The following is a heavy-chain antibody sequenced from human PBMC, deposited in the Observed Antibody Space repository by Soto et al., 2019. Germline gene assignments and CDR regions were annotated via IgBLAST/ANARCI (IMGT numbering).Heavy chain of an antibody. CDR2: INAGNGNT. CDR3: ARARQQLSGFGP. CDR1: GYTFTSYA. J-gene: IGHJ5*02. Sequence: QVQLVQSGAEEKKPGASVKVSCKASGYTFTSYAMHWVRQAPGQRLEWMGWINAGNGNTKYSQKFQGRVTITKDTSGSTAYMELSSLGSDDMAGYYCARARQQLSGFGPWGQGALVTVSS. D-gene: IGHD6-13*01. V-gene: IGHV1-3*05.